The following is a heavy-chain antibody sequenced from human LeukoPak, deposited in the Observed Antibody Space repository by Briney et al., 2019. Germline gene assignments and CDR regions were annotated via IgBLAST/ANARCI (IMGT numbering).Heavy chain of an antibody. J-gene: IGHJ4*02. CDR2: IKSKTDGGTT. CDR3: TTQEREWLLLHY. D-gene: IGHD3-22*01. Sequence: GGSLRLSCAASGFTFSNAWMNWVRQAPGKGLEWVGRIKSKTDGGTTDYAAPVKGRFTISRDDSKNTLYLQMNSLKTEDTAVHYCTTQEREWLLLHYWGQGTLVTVSS. V-gene: IGHV3-15*07. CDR1: GFTFSNAW.